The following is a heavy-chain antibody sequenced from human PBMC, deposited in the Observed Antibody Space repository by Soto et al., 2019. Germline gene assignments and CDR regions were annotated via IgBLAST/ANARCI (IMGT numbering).Heavy chain of an antibody. CDR1: GFTFSNYE. D-gene: IGHD1-20*01. J-gene: IGHJ2*01. CDR2: VISSAETT. CDR3: ARLPTITGAAYWYFDL. V-gene: IGHV3-48*03. Sequence: QLVESGGGLVQPGGSLRLSCAAAGFTFSNYEMAWVRRAPGKGLEWVSYVISSAETTSYSESVRGRFAISRDNTRNSLYLKMNSMSIEDTAVYYFARLPTITGAAYWYFDLWGRVTLVTVSS.